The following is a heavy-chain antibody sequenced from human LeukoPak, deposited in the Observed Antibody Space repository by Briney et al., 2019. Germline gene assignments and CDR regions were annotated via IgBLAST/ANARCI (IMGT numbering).Heavy chain of an antibody. CDR1: GFTFSSYS. CDR3: ARDHSSDWYSLVVTSEYFQH. V-gene: IGHV3-48*02. CDR2: TSSSSSRI. J-gene: IGHJ1*01. Sequence: GGSLRLSCAASGFTFSSYSMNWVRQGPGKGLEWVSFTSSSSSRIYYADSVKGRFTISRDNAKNSLYLQMNSLRDEDTAMYYCARDHSSDWYSLVVTSEYFQHWGQGTLVTVSS. D-gene: IGHD6-19*01.